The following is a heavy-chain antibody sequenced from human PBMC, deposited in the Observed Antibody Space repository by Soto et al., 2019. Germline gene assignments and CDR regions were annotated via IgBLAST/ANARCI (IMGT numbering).Heavy chain of an antibody. D-gene: IGHD7-27*01. CDR1: GFTFSNAW. Sequence: GGSLRLSCAASGFTFSNAWMSWVRQAPGKGLEWVGRIKSKTDGGTTDYAAPVKGRFTISRDDSKNTLYLQMNSLKTEDTAVYHCTTVGEELTDDAFDIWGQGTMVTVSS. CDR3: TTVGEELTDDAFDI. CDR2: IKSKTDGGTT. V-gene: IGHV3-15*01. J-gene: IGHJ3*02.